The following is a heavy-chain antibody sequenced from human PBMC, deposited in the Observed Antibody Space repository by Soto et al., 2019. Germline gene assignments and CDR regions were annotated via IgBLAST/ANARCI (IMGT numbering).Heavy chain of an antibody. CDR3: ARVRQYCSGTSCYLDP. V-gene: IGHV4-4*02. Sequence: LETLSLTCAVSGGSISSSNWWHWVRQPPGKGLEWIGEIHHSRTTNYNPSLKSRVAISVDKSKNQFSLKLNSVTAADTAVYYCARVRQYCSGTSCYLDPWGQGTLVTVSS. J-gene: IGHJ5*02. D-gene: IGHD2-2*01. CDR1: GGSISSSNW. CDR2: IHHSRTT.